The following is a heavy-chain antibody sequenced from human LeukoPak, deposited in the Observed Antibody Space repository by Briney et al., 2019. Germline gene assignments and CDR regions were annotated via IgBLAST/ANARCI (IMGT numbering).Heavy chain of an antibody. V-gene: IGHV4-34*08. CDR2: INHSGST. J-gene: IGHJ4*02. D-gene: IGHD3-10*01. CDR3: ANQAYGSGSYSDY. Sequence: GSLRLSCAASGFTFSSYRMNWVRQAPGKGLEWIGEINHSGSTNYNPSLKSRVTISVDTSKNQFSLKLSSVTAADTAVYYCANQAYGSGSYSDYWGQGTLVTVSS. CDR1: GFTFSSYR.